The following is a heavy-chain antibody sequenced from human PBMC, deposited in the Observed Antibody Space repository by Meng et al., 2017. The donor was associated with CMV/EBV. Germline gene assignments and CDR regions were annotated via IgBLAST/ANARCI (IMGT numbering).Heavy chain of an antibody. CDR3: ARTRYDSSGYDAYYYYAMDV. D-gene: IGHD3-22*01. CDR2: IIPIFGTA. J-gene: IGHJ6*02. Sequence: SVKVSCKASGGNFGTYAISWVQQAPGQGLEWMGGIIPIFGTASFAQKFQGRVTITTDESTAYMELSSLRSEDAAVYYCARTRYDSSGYDAYYYYAMDVWGQGTTVTVSS. CDR1: GGNFGTYA. V-gene: IGHV1-69*05.